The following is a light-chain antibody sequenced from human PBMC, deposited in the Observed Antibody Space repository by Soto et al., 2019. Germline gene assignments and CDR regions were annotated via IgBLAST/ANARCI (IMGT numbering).Light chain of an antibody. V-gene: IGKV1-39*01. J-gene: IGKJ2*01. CDR2: VAS. CDR3: QQSDVTPYT. CDR1: QSISTY. Sequence: DIQMTQSPSALSASVGDRVTITCRASQSISTYLNWYQHKRGKAPQLLIYVASNLQSGFPSRFSGTGSGTEFTLTISDLRPEDFATYYCQQSDVTPYTFGQGTKLEIK.